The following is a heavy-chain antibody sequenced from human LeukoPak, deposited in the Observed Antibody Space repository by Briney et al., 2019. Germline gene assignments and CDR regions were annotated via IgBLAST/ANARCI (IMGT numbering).Heavy chain of an antibody. D-gene: IGHD6-13*01. CDR3: ARDSSSWRFDY. CDR2: IYSSGSA. CDR1: GGSITSVSYS. J-gene: IGHJ4*02. Sequence: SETLSLTCTVSGGSITSVSYSWTWIRQPPGKGLEWLGYIYSSGSAYYNPSLKSRVTISVDTSKNQFSLKLSSVTAADTAVYYCARDSSSWRFDYWGQGTLVTVSS. V-gene: IGHV4-30-4*07.